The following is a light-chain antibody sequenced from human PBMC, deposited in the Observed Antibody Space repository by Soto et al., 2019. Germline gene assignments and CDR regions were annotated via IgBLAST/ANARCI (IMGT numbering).Light chain of an antibody. CDR1: SGHSSYA. J-gene: IGLJ3*02. V-gene: IGLV4-69*01. Sequence: QSVLTQPPSASASLGASVKLTCTLSSGHSSYAIAWHQQQPEKGPRYSMKLNSDGSHSKGDGIPDRFSGSSSGAERYLTISSLQSEDEADYYCQTWGTGIRVFGGGTKVTVL. CDR3: QTWGTGIRV. CDR2: LNSDGSH.